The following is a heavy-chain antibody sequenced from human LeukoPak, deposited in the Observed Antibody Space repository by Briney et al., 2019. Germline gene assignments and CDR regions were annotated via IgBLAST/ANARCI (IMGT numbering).Heavy chain of an antibody. CDR2: INVANGDT. CDR3: TSKPRGESRPFDY. J-gene: IGHJ4*02. V-gene: IGHV1-3*01. D-gene: IGHD3-16*01. Sequence: GASVKLSCKASGYTFTAHAVHWVRQAPGQRLEWMGWINVANGDTGYSQKFQDRVTITRDTSASTGYMEVNSLISEDTAVYYCTSKPRGESRPFDYWGQGTLVTVSS. CDR1: GYTFTAHA.